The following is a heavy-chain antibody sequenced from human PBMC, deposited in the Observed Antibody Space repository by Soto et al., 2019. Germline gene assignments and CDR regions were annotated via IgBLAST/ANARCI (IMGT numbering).Heavy chain of an antibody. CDR3: ARAPLGIIVAPEF. J-gene: IGHJ4*02. Sequence: PSETLSLTCSVSGDSMSSGTYHWDWIRQPPGKGLEWIGTIYYSGTTHYNPSLKSRVTISVDTSKSQFFLNLSSVTAADTAVYYCARAPLGIIVAPEFWGQGTLVTVSS. CDR1: GDSMSSGTYH. D-gene: IGHD3-22*01. CDR2: IYYSGTT. V-gene: IGHV4-39*01.